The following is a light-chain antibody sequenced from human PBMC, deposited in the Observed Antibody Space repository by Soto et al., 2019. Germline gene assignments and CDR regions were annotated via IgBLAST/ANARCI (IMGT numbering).Light chain of an antibody. J-gene: IGLJ3*02. CDR2: EVS. V-gene: IGLV2-14*01. Sequence: QSALTQPASVSGSPGQLITISCTGTSRDVGGYNYVSWHQQHPGKAPKVIITEVSNRPSGVSNRFSGSKSGNTASLTISGLQAEDEADYYCCAYAGSGTVVFGGGTKLTVL. CDR3: CAYAGSGTVV. CDR1: SRDVGGYNY.